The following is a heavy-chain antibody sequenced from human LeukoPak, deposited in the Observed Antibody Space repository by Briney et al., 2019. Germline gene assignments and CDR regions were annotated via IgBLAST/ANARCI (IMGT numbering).Heavy chain of an antibody. J-gene: IGHJ4*02. CDR2: INHSGST. V-gene: IGHV4-34*01. D-gene: IGHD5-12*01. CDR1: GGSFSGYY. Sequence: SETLSLTCAVYGGSFSGYYWSWIRQPPGKGLEWIGEINHSGSTNYNPSLKSRVTISVDTSKNQFSLKLSSVTAADTAVYYCAGERRDGYNYYWGQGTLVTVSP. CDR3: AGERRDGYNYY.